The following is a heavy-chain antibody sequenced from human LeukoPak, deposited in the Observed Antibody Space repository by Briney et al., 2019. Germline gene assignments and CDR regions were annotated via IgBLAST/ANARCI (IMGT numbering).Heavy chain of an antibody. J-gene: IGHJ6*03. D-gene: IGHD6-19*01. V-gene: IGHV1-8*01. CDR3: ARGPQWRGDYYYIDV. CDR2: MNPNSGNT. Sequence: ASVKVSCKASGYTFTNFDINWVRQATGQGLVWMGWMNPNSGNTGYAQKFQGRVTMTMNTSITTAYMELSSLISEDTAVYYCARGPQWRGDYYYIDVWGRGTTVTVSS. CDR1: GYTFTNFD.